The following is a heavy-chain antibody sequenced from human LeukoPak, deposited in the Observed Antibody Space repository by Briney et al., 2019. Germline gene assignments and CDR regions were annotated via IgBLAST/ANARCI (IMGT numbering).Heavy chain of an antibody. CDR3: ARPYFYYDSSGYYGGY. V-gene: IGHV1-69*13. CDR2: IIPIFGTA. CDR1: GGTFSSYA. J-gene: IGHJ4*02. Sequence: ASVKVSCKASGGTFSSYAISWVRQAPGQGLEWMGGIIPIFGTANYAQKFQGRVTITAAESTSTAYMELSSLRSEDTAVYYCARPYFYYDSSGYYGGYWGQGTLVTVSS. D-gene: IGHD3-22*01.